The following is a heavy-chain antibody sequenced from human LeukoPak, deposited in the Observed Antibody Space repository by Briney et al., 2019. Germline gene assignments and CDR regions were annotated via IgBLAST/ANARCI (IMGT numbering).Heavy chain of an antibody. CDR3: ARSERPFTMVRGVPGRGAWYFDY. D-gene: IGHD3-10*01. CDR1: GFTFSSYA. J-gene: IGHJ4*02. Sequence: GGSLRLSCAASGFTFSSYAMSWVRQAPGKGLEWVSDISGSGGSTYYADSVKGRFTISRDNSKNTLYLQMNSLRAEDTAVYYCARSERPFTMVRGVPGRGAWYFDYWGQGTLVTVSS. CDR2: ISGSGGST. V-gene: IGHV3-23*01.